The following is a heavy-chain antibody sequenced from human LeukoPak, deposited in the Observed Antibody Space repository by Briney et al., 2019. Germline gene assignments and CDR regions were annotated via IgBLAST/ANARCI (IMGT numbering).Heavy chain of an antibody. J-gene: IGHJ4*02. V-gene: IGHV3-74*01. Sequence: GGSLRLSCAASGFTFSTYWMHWVRQAPGKGLVWVSRIKRDGSSTSYADSVKGRFTISRDNAKNTLYLQMNSLRAEDTAVYYCARDFTGYPDYWGQGTLVTVSS. CDR2: IKRDGSST. CDR1: GFTFSTYW. D-gene: IGHD3-9*01. CDR3: ARDFTGYPDY.